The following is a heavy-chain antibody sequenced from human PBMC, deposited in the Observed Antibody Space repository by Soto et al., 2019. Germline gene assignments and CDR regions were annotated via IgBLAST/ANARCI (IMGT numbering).Heavy chain of an antibody. Sequence: EVQLLESGGGLVQPGGSLRLSCAASGFTFSSYAMSWVRQAPGKGLEWVSAISGSGGSTYYADSVKGRFTISRDNSKNTLYLQMNSLRAEDTAVYYCAKDAPSPLGASSPVPAALNNWGQGTLVTVSS. V-gene: IGHV3-23*01. J-gene: IGHJ4*02. D-gene: IGHD2-2*01. CDR3: AKDAPSPLGASSPVPAALNN. CDR1: GFTFSSYA. CDR2: ISGSGGST.